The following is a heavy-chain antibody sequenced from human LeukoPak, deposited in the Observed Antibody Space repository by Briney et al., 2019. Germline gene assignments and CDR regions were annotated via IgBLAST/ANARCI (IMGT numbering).Heavy chain of an antibody. V-gene: IGHV4-38-2*02. J-gene: IGHJ5*02. CDR2: IYHSGST. CDR1: GYSISSGYY. D-gene: IGHD6-13*01. CDR3: ARGVGSSWYFLWFDP. Sequence: SETLSLTCTVSGYSISSGYYWGWIRQPPGKGLEWIGSIYHSGSTYYNPSLKSRVTISVDTSKNQFSLKLSSVTAADTAVYYCARGVGSSWYFLWFDPWGQGTLVTVSS.